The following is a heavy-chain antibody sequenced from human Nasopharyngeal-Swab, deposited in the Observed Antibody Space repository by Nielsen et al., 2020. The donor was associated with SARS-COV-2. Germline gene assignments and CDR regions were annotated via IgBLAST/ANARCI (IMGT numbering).Heavy chain of an antibody. V-gene: IGHV3-21*01. CDR2: ISSSSSYI. J-gene: IGHJ4*02. Sequence: GGSLRLSCAASGFTFSSYSMNWVRQAPGKGLEGVSSISSSSSYIHYADSVKGRFTISRDNAKNSLYLQMNSLRAEDTALYYCARETYYYDTSGYYLYYFDYWGQGTLVTVSS. CDR1: GFTFSSYS. CDR3: ARETYYYDTSGYYLYYFDY. D-gene: IGHD3-22*01.